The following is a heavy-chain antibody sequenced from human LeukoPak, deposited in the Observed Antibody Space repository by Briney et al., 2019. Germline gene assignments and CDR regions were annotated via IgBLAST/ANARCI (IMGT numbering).Heavy chain of an antibody. Sequence: ASVKVSCKAFGYTFTGYYIHWVRQAPGQGLEWVGWINPNSGGTNSAQRFQGRVTLTRDTSISTAYMELSRLRSDDTAVYYCARARPYCSGGACYPFGQYYYGLDVWGQGTTVTVSS. CDR2: INPNSGGT. CDR3: ARARPYCSGGACYPFGQYYYGLDV. V-gene: IGHV1-2*02. D-gene: IGHD2-8*02. CDR1: GYTFTGYY. J-gene: IGHJ6*02.